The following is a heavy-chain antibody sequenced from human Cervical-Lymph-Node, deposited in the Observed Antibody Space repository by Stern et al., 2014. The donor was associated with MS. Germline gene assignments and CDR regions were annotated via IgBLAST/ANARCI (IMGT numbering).Heavy chain of an antibody. Sequence: QVTLRESGPSLVRPTQTVTLTCTVSGVSLSADGVGVGWIRQAPGKALEWLGIIYWDDDDRYSQSLKNRLTIKKDTSKNQVVLTMTDMDPEDTGTYYCAHSFGSVSGTYSGMDVWGQGTTVTVS. CDR3: AHSFGSVSGTYSGMDV. V-gene: IGHV2-5*02. J-gene: IGHJ6*02. CDR1: GVSLSADGVG. D-gene: IGHD1-7*01. CDR2: IYWDDDD.